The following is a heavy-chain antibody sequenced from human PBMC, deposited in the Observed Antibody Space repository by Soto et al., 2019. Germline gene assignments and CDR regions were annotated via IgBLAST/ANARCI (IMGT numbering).Heavy chain of an antibody. Sequence: PGGSLRLSCAASGLSFVSYALSWVRQAPGKGLEWVSTISGSDGKTFYADSVKGRFSISRDTSQNTLYLQMNSLRADDTAIYYCARWSYLDYWGQGTRVTVSS. CDR3: ARWSYLDY. V-gene: IGHV3-23*01. CDR2: ISGSDGKT. J-gene: IGHJ4*02. D-gene: IGHD3-3*01. CDR1: GLSFVSYA.